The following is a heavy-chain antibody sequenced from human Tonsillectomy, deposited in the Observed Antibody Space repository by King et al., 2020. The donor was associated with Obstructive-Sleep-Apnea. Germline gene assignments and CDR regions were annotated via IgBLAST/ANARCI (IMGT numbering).Heavy chain of an antibody. D-gene: IGHD5-18*01. CDR3: AKGPDFGYSYGLYY. J-gene: IGHJ4*02. V-gene: IGHV3-30*18. CDR2: ISYDGSNK. Sequence: QLVQSGGGVVQPGRSLRLSCAASGFIFSSYGMHWVRQAPGKGLEWVAVISYDGSNKYYADSVKGRFTIYRDNSKNTLYLQMNSLRAEDTAVYYCAKGPDFGYSYGLYYWGQGTLVTVSS. CDR1: GFIFSSYG.